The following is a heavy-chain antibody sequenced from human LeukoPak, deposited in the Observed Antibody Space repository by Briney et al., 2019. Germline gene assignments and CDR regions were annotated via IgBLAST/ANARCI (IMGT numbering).Heavy chain of an antibody. Sequence: GGSLRLSCAASGFTFSSYWMHWVRQAPGKGLVWVSRIKSDGTSTSYADSVKGRFTVSRDNAKNTLYLQMNSLRAEDTAVYYCAREVRFLEWSEYYYYMDVWGKGTTVTVSS. CDR3: AREVRFLEWSEYYYYMDV. CDR2: IKSDGTST. J-gene: IGHJ6*03. CDR1: GFTFSSYW. V-gene: IGHV3-74*01. D-gene: IGHD3-3*01.